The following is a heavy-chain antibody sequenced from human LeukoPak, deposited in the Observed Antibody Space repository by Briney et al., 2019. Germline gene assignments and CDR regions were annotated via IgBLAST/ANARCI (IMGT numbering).Heavy chain of an antibody. Sequence: PGGSLRLSCAASGFTFSSYSMNWVRQAPGKGLEWVSSISSSSSYIYYADSVKGRFTISRDNAKNTLYLKMNSLRAEDTAVYYCARGGRQQLVWGLFDYWGQGTLVTVSS. J-gene: IGHJ4*02. CDR2: ISSSSSYI. V-gene: IGHV3-21*01. CDR1: GFTFSSYS. CDR3: ARGGRQQLVWGLFDY. D-gene: IGHD6-13*01.